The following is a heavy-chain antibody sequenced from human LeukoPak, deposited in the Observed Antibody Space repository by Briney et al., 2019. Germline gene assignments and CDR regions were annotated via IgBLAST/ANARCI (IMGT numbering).Heavy chain of an antibody. CDR2: IYYSGST. V-gene: IGHV4-59*01. CDR1: GGSISNYY. D-gene: IGHD2-2*01. Sequence: SETLSLTCTVSGGSISNYYWSWIRQPPGKGLEWIGNIYYSGSTNYNPSLKSRVTITVDTSKNQFSLKLSSVTAADTAVYYCARDCSSASCSTKFDYWGQGTLVTVSS. J-gene: IGHJ4*02. CDR3: ARDCSSASCSTKFDY.